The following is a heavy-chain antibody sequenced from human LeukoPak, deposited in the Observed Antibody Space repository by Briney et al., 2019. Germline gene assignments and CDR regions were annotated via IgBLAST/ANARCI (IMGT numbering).Heavy chain of an antibody. Sequence: GGSLRLSCAASGFTFSSYSMNWVRQAPGKGLKWVSSISGSSSYIYYADSVKGRFTISRDNAKTSLYLQMNSLRPEDTAVYYCARAGEDYYDSSGYGNFDYWGQGTLVPVSS. CDR1: GFTFSSYS. CDR3: ARAGEDYYDSSGYGNFDY. J-gene: IGHJ4*02. V-gene: IGHV3-21*01. D-gene: IGHD3-22*01. CDR2: ISGSSSYI.